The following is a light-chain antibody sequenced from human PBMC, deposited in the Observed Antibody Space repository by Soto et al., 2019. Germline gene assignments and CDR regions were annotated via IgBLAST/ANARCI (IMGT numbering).Light chain of an antibody. CDR3: QQYNNWPLYT. V-gene: IGKV3D-15*01. Sequence: EIVMTQSPATLSVSPGERATLSCRASQSVSSNLAWYQQKPGQAPRLLIYGASIRATGIPARFSGSGSGTEFTLTISSLQSEDFAGYYCQQYNNWPLYTFGQGTKLEIK. J-gene: IGKJ2*01. CDR1: QSVSSN. CDR2: GAS.